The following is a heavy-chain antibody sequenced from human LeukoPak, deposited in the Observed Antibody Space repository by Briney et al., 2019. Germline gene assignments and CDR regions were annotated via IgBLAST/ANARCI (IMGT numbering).Heavy chain of an antibody. D-gene: IGHD5-18*01. J-gene: IGHJ4*02. CDR2: LIGSGSGGST. Sequence: GGPLRLSCAASGFPFSSYAMIWVRHAPGKGREWVAALIGSGSGGSTYSADSVKGRFTISRDTSKHTRYLHMNRMRAEDTAIYYCVRDAGTRLRYSYGYGDYWGQGSLVTVSS. CDR3: VRDAGTRLRYSYGYGDY. CDR1: GFPFSSYA. V-gene: IGHV3-23*01.